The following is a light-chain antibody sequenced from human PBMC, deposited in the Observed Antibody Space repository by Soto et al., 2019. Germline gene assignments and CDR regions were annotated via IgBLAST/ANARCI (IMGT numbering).Light chain of an antibody. CDR2: EVS. CDR3: SSYTSSNTLEV. CDR1: SSDVGGSNY. Sequence: QSALIQPASVSGSPGQSITISCTGTSSDVGGSNYVSWYQHHPHRAPKLLIYEVSYRPSGVSNRFSGSKSGNTASLTISGLQAEDEADHYCSSYTSSNTLEVFGIGTKLTVL. V-gene: IGLV2-14*01. J-gene: IGLJ1*01.